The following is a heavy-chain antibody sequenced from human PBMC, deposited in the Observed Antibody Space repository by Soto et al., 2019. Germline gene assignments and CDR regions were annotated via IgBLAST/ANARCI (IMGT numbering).Heavy chain of an antibody. CDR1: GISISTYA. V-gene: IGHV3-30*03. CDR2: ISQDGSVK. D-gene: IGHD6-13*01. J-gene: IGHJ6*02. CDR3: AGRQQNYYYYGMDV. Sequence: QVQLVESGGGVVQPGRSLTVSCAASGISISTYAMHCVRQAPGKGLEWVAVISQDGSVKYYADSVKGRFTISRYNPNNTLFLQMNSLGADDTAVYYCAGRQQNYYYYGMDVWGQGTTVTVSS.